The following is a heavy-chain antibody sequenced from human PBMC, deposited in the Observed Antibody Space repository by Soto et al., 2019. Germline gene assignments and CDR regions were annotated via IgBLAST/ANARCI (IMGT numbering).Heavy chain of an antibody. CDR1: GFTFSSYA. D-gene: IGHD4-17*01. CDR3: ARDSDSDGDFLMGFDY. V-gene: IGHV3-30-3*01. Sequence: QVQLVESGGGVVQPGRSLRLSCAASGFTFSSYAMHWVRQAPGKGLEWVAVISYDGSNKYYADSVKGRFTISRDNSKNTLYLQMNSLRAEDTAVYYCARDSDSDGDFLMGFDYWGQGTLVTVSS. J-gene: IGHJ4*02. CDR2: ISYDGSNK.